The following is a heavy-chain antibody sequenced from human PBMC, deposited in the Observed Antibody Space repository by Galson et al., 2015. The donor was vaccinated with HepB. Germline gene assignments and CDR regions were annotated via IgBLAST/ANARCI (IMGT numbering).Heavy chain of an antibody. CDR1: GGSFSGYY. Sequence: SETLSLTCAVYGGSFSGYYWSWIRQSPGKGLEWIGEINHSGSTNYNPSLKSRVTISVDTSKNQFSLKLSSVTAADTAVYYCARGYCSGGSCYPKMGYHYYYGMDVWGQGTTVTVSS. V-gene: IGHV4-34*01. CDR3: ARGYCSGGSCYPKMGYHYYYGMDV. D-gene: IGHD2-15*01. CDR2: INHSGST. J-gene: IGHJ6*02.